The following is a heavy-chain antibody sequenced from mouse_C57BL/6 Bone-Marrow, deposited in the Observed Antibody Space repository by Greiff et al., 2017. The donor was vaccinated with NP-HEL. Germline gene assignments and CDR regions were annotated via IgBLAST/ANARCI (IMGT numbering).Heavy chain of an antibody. J-gene: IGHJ1*03. CDR2: IYPGDGDT. D-gene: IGHD1-1*01. V-gene: IGHV1-82*01. Sequence: QVHVKQSGPELVKPGASVKISCKASGYAFSSSWMNWVKQRPGKGLEWIGRIYPGDGDTNYNGKFKGKATLTADKSSSTAYMQLSSLTSEDSAVYFCARFPTVVPDWYFDVWGTGTTVTVSS. CDR1: GYAFSSSW. CDR3: ARFPTVVPDWYFDV.